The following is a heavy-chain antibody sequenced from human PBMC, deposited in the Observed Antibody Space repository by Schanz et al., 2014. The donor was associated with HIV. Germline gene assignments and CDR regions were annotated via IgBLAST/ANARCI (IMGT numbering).Heavy chain of an antibody. Sequence: QVLLQASGPRLMKPSETVSLTCPVSSGSIRTYHWHWIRQSAGKRLEWIGRVSGSGSTDHNPSLKSRVTMSVDTSNTLFSLKLKSVTAADTAVYYCAKSGQLVTKHYWFDSWGQGTLVIVSS. CDR2: VSGSGST. D-gene: IGHD6-6*01. CDR1: SGSIRTYH. V-gene: IGHV4-4*07. CDR3: AKSGQLVTKHYWFDS. J-gene: IGHJ5*01.